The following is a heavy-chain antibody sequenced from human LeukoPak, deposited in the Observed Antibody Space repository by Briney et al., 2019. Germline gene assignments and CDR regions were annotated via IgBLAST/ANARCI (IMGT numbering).Heavy chain of an antibody. V-gene: IGHV7-4-1*02. D-gene: IGHD4-17*01. CDR1: GYSFTSYA. Sequence: GESLKISCKGSGYSFTSYAMNWVRQAPGQGLEWMGWINTNTGNPTYAQGFTGRFVFSLDTSVSTAYLQISSLKAEDTAVYYCARGGDYDQHWGQGTLVTVSS. J-gene: IGHJ1*01. CDR3: ARGGDYDQH. CDR2: INTNTGNP.